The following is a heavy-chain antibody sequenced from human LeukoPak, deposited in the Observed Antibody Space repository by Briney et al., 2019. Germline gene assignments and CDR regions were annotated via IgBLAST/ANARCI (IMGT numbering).Heavy chain of an antibody. D-gene: IGHD5-12*01. CDR3: AKCYSRGYSGYVHFGY. CDR1: GGSFSGYY. J-gene: IGHJ4*02. CDR2: INNSGST. V-gene: IGHV4-34*01. Sequence: SENLSLNCAVYGGSFSGYYWSWIRHPPRKGREWMGEINNSGSTNYHPSLKSRVNTSVDTSKNQFCLKLSAVTAADTAVYYCAKCYSRGYSGYVHFGYWGQGTLVTVSS.